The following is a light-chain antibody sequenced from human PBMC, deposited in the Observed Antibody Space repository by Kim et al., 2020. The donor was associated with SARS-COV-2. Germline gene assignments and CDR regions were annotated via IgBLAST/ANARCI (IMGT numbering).Light chain of an antibody. CDR2: GAS. V-gene: IGKV3-15*01. CDR3: QQYNQWPRT. Sequence: VSPGERATLSCRASQSVSSNLAWFQQKPGQAPRLLIYGASTRATGIAARFSGSGSGTEFTLTISSLQSEDFAVYYCQQYNQWPRTFGQGTKVDIK. J-gene: IGKJ1*01. CDR1: QSVSSN.